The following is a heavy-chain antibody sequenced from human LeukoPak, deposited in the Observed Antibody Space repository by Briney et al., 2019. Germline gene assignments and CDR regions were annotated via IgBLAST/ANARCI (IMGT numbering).Heavy chain of an antibody. CDR2: INSDGSST. V-gene: IGHV3-74*01. Sequence: GGSLRLSCAASGFTFSSYWMHWVRQAPGKGLVWVSRINSDGSSTNYADSVKGRFTISRDNSKNTLYLQMNSLRAEDTAVYYCARSGGYFDWSANWFDPWGQGTLVTVSS. D-gene: IGHD3-9*01. CDR1: GFTFSSYW. J-gene: IGHJ5*02. CDR3: ARSGGYFDWSANWFDP.